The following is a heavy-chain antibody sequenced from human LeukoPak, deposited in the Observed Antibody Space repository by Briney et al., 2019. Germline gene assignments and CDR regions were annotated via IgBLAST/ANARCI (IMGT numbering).Heavy chain of an antibody. CDR3: ARFRAVVREVGSNWFDP. V-gene: IGHV3-21*01. Sequence: GGSLRLSCAASGFTFSSYSMNWVRQAPGKGLEWVSSISSSSSYIYYADSVKGRFTISRDNAKNSLYLQMNSLRAEDTAVYYCARFRAVVREVGSNWFDPWGQGTLVTVSS. J-gene: IGHJ5*02. CDR2: ISSSSSYI. CDR1: GFTFSSYS. D-gene: IGHD3-10*01.